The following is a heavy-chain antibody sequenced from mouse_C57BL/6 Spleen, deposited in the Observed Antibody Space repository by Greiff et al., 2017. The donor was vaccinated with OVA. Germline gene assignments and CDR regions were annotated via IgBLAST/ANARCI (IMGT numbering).Heavy chain of an antibody. CDR3: ARRYDYDGAMDY. CDR1: GYSFTDYN. Sequence: VHVKQSGPELVKPGASVKISCKASGYSFTDYNMNWVKQSNGKSLEWIGVINPNYGTTSYNQKFKGKATLTVDQSSSTAYMQLNSLTSEDSAVYYCARRYDYDGAMDYWGQGTSVTVSS. D-gene: IGHD2-4*01. V-gene: IGHV1-39*01. CDR2: INPNYGTT. J-gene: IGHJ4*01.